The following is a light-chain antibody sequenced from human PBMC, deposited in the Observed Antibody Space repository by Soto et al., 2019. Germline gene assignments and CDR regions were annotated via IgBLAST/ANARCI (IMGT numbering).Light chain of an antibody. V-gene: IGKV1-5*01. CDR3: QHYNSYSEA. CDR1: QTISSW. Sequence: DIQMTQSPSTLSASVGDRVTITCRASQTISSWLAWYQQRPGKAPKLLIYDVSNLESGVPSRFSGSGSGTEFTLTISSLQPNDSATYYCQHYNSYSEAFGQGTKVDIK. J-gene: IGKJ1*01. CDR2: DVS.